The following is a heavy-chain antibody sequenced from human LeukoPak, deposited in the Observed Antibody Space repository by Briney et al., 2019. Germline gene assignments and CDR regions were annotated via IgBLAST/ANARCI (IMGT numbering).Heavy chain of an antibody. D-gene: IGHD6-6*01. Sequence: PSESLCLTCAVSGGSINSHYWSWIRQPPGKGLEWVGYIFYSGRTNYNPSLKSRLTMSVDTPKNQFSLNLRSATAADTAVYYCARGALASEATFDTWGRGTFVTVSS. CDR2: IFYSGRT. CDR3: ARGALASEATFDT. J-gene: IGHJ3*02. CDR1: GGSINSHY. V-gene: IGHV4-59*11.